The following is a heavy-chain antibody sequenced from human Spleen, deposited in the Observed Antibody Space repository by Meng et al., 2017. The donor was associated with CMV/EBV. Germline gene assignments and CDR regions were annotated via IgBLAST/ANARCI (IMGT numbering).Heavy chain of an antibody. CDR1: GFTFSTYT. J-gene: IGHJ5*02. CDR3: AREGVVVPAAIS. CDR2: ISSSHSYI. V-gene: IGHV3-21*01. Sequence: GESLKISCAASGFTFSTYTMHWVRQAPGKGLEWVSSISSSHSYISYADSVKGRFTISRDNAKNSLYLQMNSLRAEDTAVYYCAREGVVVPAAISWGQGTLVTVSS. D-gene: IGHD2-2*01.